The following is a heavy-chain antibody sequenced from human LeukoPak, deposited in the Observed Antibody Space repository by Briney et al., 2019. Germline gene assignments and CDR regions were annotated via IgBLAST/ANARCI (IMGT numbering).Heavy chain of an antibody. D-gene: IGHD5-18*01. CDR3: ARDALHTDHFDY. CDR2: VSASSDI. CDR1: GLIFSSYT. Sequence: GGSQRLLCTPSGLIFSSYTMNWARHAPGGGRQLVSTVSASSDIRYSDSVKGRFTISRDNARDSLYLQMNSLRDEDTAVYYCARDALHTDHFDYWGQGTLVTVSS. J-gene: IGHJ4*02. V-gene: IGHV3-48*02.